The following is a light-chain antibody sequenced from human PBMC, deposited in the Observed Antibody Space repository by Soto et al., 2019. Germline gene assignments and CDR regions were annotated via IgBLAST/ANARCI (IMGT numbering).Light chain of an antibody. V-gene: IGLV2-14*01. Sequence: QPASVSGSPGQSITISCTGTSSDVGGYSSVSWYQQHPGKAPKLMIYEVTNRPSGVSNRFSGSKSGNTASLTISGLQAEDEADYYCSSYTSSSTLVFGGGTKLTVL. CDR2: EVT. CDR1: SSDVGGYSS. J-gene: IGLJ2*01. CDR3: SSYTSSSTLV.